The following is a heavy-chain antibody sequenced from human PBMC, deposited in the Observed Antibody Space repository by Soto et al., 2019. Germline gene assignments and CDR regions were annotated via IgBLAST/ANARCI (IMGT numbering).Heavy chain of an antibody. J-gene: IGHJ4*02. CDR3: SRDLSGRDDY. Sequence: EVQLVESGGDLVQPGGSLKLSCAASGFALSRYWMHWVRQAPGKGLVWVSRIDPDGNTINYADSVRGRFTISRDNAKNTLYPEMNSLRTEDTAIYYCSRDLSGRDDYWGQGTLVTVSS. CDR1: GFALSRYW. D-gene: IGHD6-19*01. V-gene: IGHV3-74*01. CDR2: IDPDGNTI.